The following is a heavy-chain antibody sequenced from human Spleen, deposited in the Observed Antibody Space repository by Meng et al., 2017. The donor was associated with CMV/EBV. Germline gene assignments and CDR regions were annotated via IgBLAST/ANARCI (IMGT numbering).Heavy chain of an antibody. CDR2: ISSSSSYT. V-gene: IGHV3-11*05. CDR3: ARDSDSSSPYFDY. J-gene: IGHJ4*02. Sequence: VQLVESGGGLVKPGGSLRLSCAASGFTFSDYYMSWIRQAPGKGLEWVSYISSSSSYTNYADSVKGRFTISRDNAKNSLYLQMNSLRAEDTAVYYCARDSDSSSPYFDYWGQGTLVTVSS. D-gene: IGHD6-6*01. CDR1: GFTFSDYY.